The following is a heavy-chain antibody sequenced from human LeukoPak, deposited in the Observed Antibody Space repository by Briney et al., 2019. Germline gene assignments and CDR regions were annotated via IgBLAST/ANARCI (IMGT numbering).Heavy chain of an antibody. CDR2: VYRSGNP. Sequence: SETLSLTCTLSGGSISQYYWRWIRQPPAKGPVWIGYVYRSGNPNYNPSLKSRVTISVDPSKNHFALNLTSVTAADTAVYYCTRVKDFAYSFFDLWGRGTLVTVSS. CDR3: TRVKDFAYSFFDL. J-gene: IGHJ2*01. CDR1: GGSISQYY. V-gene: IGHV4-59*01.